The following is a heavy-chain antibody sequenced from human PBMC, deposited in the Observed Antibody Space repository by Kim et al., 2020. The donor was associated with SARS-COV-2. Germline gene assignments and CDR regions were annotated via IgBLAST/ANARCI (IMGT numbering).Heavy chain of an antibody. CDR1: GGSISSSSYY. V-gene: IGHV4-39*01. D-gene: IGHD4-17*01. CDR3: ARHSANYYGDYVGNWFDP. CDR2: IYYSGST. Sequence: SETLSLTCTVSGGSISSSSYYWGWIRQPPGKGLEWIGSIYYSGSTYYNPSLKSRVTISVDTSKNQFSLKLSSVTAADTAVYYCARHSANYYGDYVGNWFDPWGQGTLVTVSS. J-gene: IGHJ5*02.